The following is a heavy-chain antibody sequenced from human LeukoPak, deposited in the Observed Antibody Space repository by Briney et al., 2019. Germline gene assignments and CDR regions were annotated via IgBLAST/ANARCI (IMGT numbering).Heavy chain of an antibody. CDR2: ISGSGGST. V-gene: IGHV3-23*01. Sequence: GGSLRLSCAASGFTVSGNYMSWVRQAPGKGLEWVSAISGSGGSTYYADSVKGRFTISRDNSKNTLYLQMNSLRAEDTAVYYCATTLFCGGDCYRDAFDIWGQGTMVTVSS. D-gene: IGHD2-21*02. CDR3: ATTLFCGGDCYRDAFDI. CDR1: GFTVSGNY. J-gene: IGHJ3*02.